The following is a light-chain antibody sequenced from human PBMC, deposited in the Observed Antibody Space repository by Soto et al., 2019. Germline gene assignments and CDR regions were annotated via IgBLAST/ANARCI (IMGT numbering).Light chain of an antibody. V-gene: IGLV2-8*01. CDR3: SSYAVNNNLV. CDR2: DVS. CDR1: SSDVGGYNY. J-gene: IGLJ3*02. Sequence: QSVLTQPPAASGSPGQSVTISCTGASSDVGGYNYVSWYQQHPGKAPKLMIYDVSKRPSGVPARFSGSKSGSTAYLTVSGLQAEDEADYYCSSYAVNNNLVFGGGTKVTVL.